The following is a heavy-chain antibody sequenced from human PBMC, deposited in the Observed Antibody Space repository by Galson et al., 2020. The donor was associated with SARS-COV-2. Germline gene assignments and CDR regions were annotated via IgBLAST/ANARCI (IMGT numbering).Heavy chain of an antibody. CDR1: GYTFTSYG. CDR3: ARQKRTAMVIWATDYYYYGMDV. CDR2: ISAYNGNT. Sequence: ASVKVSCKASGYTFTSYGISWVRQAPGQGLEWMGWISAYNGNTNYAQKLQGRVTMTTDTSTSTAYMELRSLRSDDTAVYYCARQKRTAMVIWATDYYYYGMDVWGQGTTVTVSS. J-gene: IGHJ6*02. D-gene: IGHD5-18*01. V-gene: IGHV1-18*01.